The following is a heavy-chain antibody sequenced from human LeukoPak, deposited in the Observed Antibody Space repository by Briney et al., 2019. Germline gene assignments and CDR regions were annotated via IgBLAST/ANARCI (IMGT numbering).Heavy chain of an antibody. V-gene: IGHV4-39*07. D-gene: IGHD1-7*01. CDR2: IYYSGST. CDR1: GGSISSSGYY. J-gene: IGHJ4*02. CDR3: ARAELGSSYYFDY. Sequence: PSGTLSLTCTVSGGSISSSGYYWGWIRQPPGKGLEWIGSIYYSGSTYSNPSLKSRVTISVDTSKNQFSLKLSSVTAADTAVYYCARAELGSSYYFDYWGQGTLVIAS.